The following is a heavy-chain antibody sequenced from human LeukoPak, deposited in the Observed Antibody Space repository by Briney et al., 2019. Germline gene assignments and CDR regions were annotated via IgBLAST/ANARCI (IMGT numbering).Heavy chain of an antibody. CDR3: AKIIVVVIRPPFDY. V-gene: IGHV3-23*01. CDR1: GFTFSSYA. J-gene: IGHJ4*02. D-gene: IGHD3-22*01. CDR2: ISGSGGST. Sequence: PGGSLRLSCAASGFTFSSYAMSWVRQAPGKGLEWVSAISGSGGSTYYADSVKGRFTISRDNSKNTLYMQMNSLRAEDTAVYYCAKIIVVVIRPPFDYWGQGTLVTVSS.